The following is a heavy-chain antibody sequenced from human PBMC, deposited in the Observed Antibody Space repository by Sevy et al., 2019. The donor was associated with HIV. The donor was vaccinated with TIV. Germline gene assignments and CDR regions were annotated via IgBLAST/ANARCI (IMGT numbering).Heavy chain of an antibody. CDR1: GGSISSGGYY. CDR3: ARDIIELGYCSGGSCYHGAFDI. Sequence: SETLSLTCTVSGGSISSGGYYWSWIRQHPGKGLEWIGYIYYSGSTYYNPSLKSRVTISVDTSKNQFSLKLGSVTAADTALYYCARDIIELGYCSGGSCYHGAFDIWGQGTMVTVSS. CDR2: IYYSGST. D-gene: IGHD2-15*01. J-gene: IGHJ3*02. V-gene: IGHV4-31*03.